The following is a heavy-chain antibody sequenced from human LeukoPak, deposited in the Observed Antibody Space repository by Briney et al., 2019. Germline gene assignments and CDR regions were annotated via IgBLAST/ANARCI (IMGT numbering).Heavy chain of an antibody. D-gene: IGHD5-18*01. J-gene: IGHJ4*02. CDR3: ARARNVDTAET. CDR2: INPSGGST. V-gene: IGHV1-46*01. CDR1: GYTFTSYY. Sequence: GASVKVSCKASGYTFTSYYMHWVRQAPGQGLEWMGIINPSGGSTSYAQKFQGKVTMTRDTSTSTVYMELSSLRSEDTAVYYCARARNVDTAETWGQGTLVTVSS.